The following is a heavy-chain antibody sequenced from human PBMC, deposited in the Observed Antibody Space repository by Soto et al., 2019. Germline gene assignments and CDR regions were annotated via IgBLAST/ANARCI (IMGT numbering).Heavy chain of an antibody. CDR2: IRQDGSEK. Sequence: PGGSLRLACAASGFTFSSYWMSWVRQAPGKGLEGVANIRQDGSEKYYVDSVKGRFTISRDNAKNSLYLQMNSLRAEDTAVYYCARLPSGWSPSWYYYVMDVWGQGTTVTVSS. CDR1: GFTFSSYW. D-gene: IGHD6-19*01. J-gene: IGHJ6*02. V-gene: IGHV3-7*03. CDR3: ARLPSGWSPSWYYYVMDV.